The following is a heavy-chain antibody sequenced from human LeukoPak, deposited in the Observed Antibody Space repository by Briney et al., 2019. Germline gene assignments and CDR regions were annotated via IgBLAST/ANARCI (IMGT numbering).Heavy chain of an antibody. V-gene: IGHV4-4*07. J-gene: IGHJ6*03. Sequence: SETLSLTCTVSGGSINTYHWSWIRQPAGKGLEWVGRVYTSGNTNYNPSLKSRVTMSVDTSKNQFSLKLTSVTAADTAVYYCARDRKYYYHMDVWGKGTTVTVSS. CDR3: ARDRKYYYHMDV. D-gene: IGHD1-14*01. CDR2: VYTSGNT. CDR1: GGSINTYH.